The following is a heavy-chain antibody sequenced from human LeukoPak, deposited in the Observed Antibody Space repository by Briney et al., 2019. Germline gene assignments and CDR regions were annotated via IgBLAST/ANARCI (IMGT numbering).Heavy chain of an antibody. CDR3: VRLKGVPAADY. Sequence: SETLSLTCTVSGGSISSTSYYWGWIRQPPGKGLEWIGSIFYSGSPYHNPSLKSRVTISVDTAKNQFSLRLTSVTAADTAVYYCVRLKGVPAADYWGQGTLVTVSS. V-gene: IGHV4-39*01. D-gene: IGHD2-2*01. J-gene: IGHJ4*02. CDR2: IFYSGSP. CDR1: GGSISSTSYY.